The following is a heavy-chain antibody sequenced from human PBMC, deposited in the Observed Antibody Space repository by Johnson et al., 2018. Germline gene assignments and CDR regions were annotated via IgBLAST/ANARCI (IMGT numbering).Heavy chain of an antibody. CDR3: ATPISAGAEYFQH. CDR2: FITIFGAE. Sequence: VQLVESGAEVKKXGSSXKVXCKASGGTFSSYGISWVRQAPGHGLDWMGGFITIFGAENYGQKFQGIVTLTADESTHTASMERSSLRSEDTAVYYCATPISAGAEYFQHWGQGTLVTVSS. J-gene: IGHJ1*01. V-gene: IGHV1-69*01. CDR1: GGTFSSYG. D-gene: IGHD3-3*01.